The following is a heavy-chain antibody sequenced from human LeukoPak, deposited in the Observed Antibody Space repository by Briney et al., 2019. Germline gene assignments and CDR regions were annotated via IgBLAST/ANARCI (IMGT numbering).Heavy chain of an antibody. Sequence: SETLSLTCAVYGGSFSGYYWSWIRQPPGNGLEWIGEINHSGSTNYNRSLKSRVTISVDTSKNQFSLKRSSVTAADTAVYYCARGTHSGWYDPWGQGTLSPSPQ. CDR3: ARGTHSGWYDP. V-gene: IGHV4-34*01. CDR1: GGSFSGYY. CDR2: INHSGST. J-gene: IGHJ5*02. D-gene: IGHD2-21*01.